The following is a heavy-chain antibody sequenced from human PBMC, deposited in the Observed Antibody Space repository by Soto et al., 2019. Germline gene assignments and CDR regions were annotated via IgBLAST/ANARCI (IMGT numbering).Heavy chain of an antibody. CDR1: GGSINNSTSF. CDR2: INYRWPA. V-gene: IGHV4-39*02. Sequence: SETLSLTCSVSGGSINNSTSFWGWLRQSPGKGLEWIATINYRWPAEYNPSLKSRVTISVDRSRNVLSLQMNYVTAPVTAVYYCANYFMSRPWFDTWGQGTLVTVSS. CDR3: ANYFMSRPWFDT. J-gene: IGHJ5*02. D-gene: IGHD6-6*01.